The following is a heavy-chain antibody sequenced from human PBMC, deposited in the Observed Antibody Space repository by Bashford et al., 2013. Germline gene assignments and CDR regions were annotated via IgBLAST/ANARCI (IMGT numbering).Heavy chain of an antibody. V-gene: IGHV4-38-2*02. CDR2: IYHSGST. J-gene: IGHJ4*02. D-gene: IGHD6-19*01. CDR3: AREASSGWYGDGAGPNFDY. CDR1: GYSISSGYY. Sequence: SETLSLTCAVSGYSISSGYYWGWIRQPPGKGLEWIGSIYHSGSTYYNPSLKSRVTISVDTSKNQFSLKLSSVTAADTAVYYCAREASSGWYGDGAGPNFDYWGQGTLVTVSS.